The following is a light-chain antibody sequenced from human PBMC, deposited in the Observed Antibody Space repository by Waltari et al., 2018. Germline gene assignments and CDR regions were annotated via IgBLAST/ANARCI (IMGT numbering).Light chain of an antibody. CDR1: GPHIRARYD. CDR2: GNN. V-gene: IGLV1-40*01. J-gene: IGLJ2*01. CDR3: QSYDRSLSVV. Sequence: QSALTQPPSVSGAPGQRVTIPCPGSGPHIRARYDVSWYQQFPGTAPTLLPYGNNKRPSGVPDRFSASKTGTSASLAITGLQAEDEADYYCQSYDRSLSVVFGGGTKLTVL.